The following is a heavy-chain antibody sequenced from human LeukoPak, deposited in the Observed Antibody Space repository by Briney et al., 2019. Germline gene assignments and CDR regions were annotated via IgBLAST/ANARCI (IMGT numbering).Heavy chain of an antibody. CDR3: ARDRYGMDV. Sequence: SETLSLTCAVSGGSISSGGYSWSWIRQPPGTGLEWIGYIYHSGSTYYNPSLKSRVTISVDRSKNQFSLKLSSVTAADTAVYHCARDRYGMDVWGQGTTVTVSS. CDR1: GGSISSGGYS. CDR2: IYHSGST. J-gene: IGHJ6*02. V-gene: IGHV4-30-2*01.